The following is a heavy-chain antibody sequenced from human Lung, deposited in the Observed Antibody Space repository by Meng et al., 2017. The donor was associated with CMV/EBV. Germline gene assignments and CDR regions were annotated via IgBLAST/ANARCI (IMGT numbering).Heavy chain of an antibody. D-gene: IGHD2-21*01. CDR1: GFTFANYE. J-gene: IGHJ4*02. Sequence: SLKISCAASGFTFANYEMNWVRQAPGKGLEWIAYISTSGSTIYYADSVKGRFIISRDDAENSVYLQMNSLTDADTALYYCAREEINCGGDCSVYWGQGXLVTVSS. V-gene: IGHV3-48*03. CDR3: AREEINCGGDCSVY. CDR2: ISTSGSTI.